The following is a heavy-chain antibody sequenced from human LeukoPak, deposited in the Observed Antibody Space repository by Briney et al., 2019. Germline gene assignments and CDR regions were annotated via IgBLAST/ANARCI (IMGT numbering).Heavy chain of an antibody. CDR2: ISSSGSTI. D-gene: IGHD1-14*01. CDR1: GFTFSYYG. Sequence: GGSLRLSCTASGFTFSYYGMHWVRQAPGKGLEWVSYISSSGSTIYYADSVKGRFTISRDNAKNSLYLQMNSLRAEDTAVYYCARAGPLYYYYYMDVWGKGTTVTVSS. J-gene: IGHJ6*03. CDR3: ARAGPLYYYYYMDV. V-gene: IGHV3-48*04.